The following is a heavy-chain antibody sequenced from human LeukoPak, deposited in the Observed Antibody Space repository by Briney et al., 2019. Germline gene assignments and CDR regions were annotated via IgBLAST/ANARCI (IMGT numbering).Heavy chain of an antibody. Sequence: GGSLRLSCAASGFTFSDYYMSWIRQAPGKGLEWVTYISSSGSTIYYADSVKGRFTISRDNAKNSLYLQMNSLRAEDTAVYYCARDLEVVAATGYFDYWGQRTLVTVSS. D-gene: IGHD2-15*01. CDR1: GFTFSDYY. V-gene: IGHV3-11*04. CDR3: ARDLEVVAATGYFDY. CDR2: ISSSGSTI. J-gene: IGHJ4*02.